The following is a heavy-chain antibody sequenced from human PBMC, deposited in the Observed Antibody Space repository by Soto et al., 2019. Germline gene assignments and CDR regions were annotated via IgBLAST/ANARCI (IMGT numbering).Heavy chain of an antibody. Sequence: ASVKVSCKVSGYTLTELSMHWVRQAPGKGLEWMGGFDPEDGETIYAQKFQGRVTMTEDTSTDTAYMELSSLRSEDTAVYYCALAFCYVWGSFPKYYFDYWGQGTLVTVSS. CDR2: FDPEDGET. D-gene: IGHD3-16*01. J-gene: IGHJ4*02. CDR1: GYTLTELS. V-gene: IGHV1-24*01. CDR3: ALAFCYVWGSFPKYYFDY.